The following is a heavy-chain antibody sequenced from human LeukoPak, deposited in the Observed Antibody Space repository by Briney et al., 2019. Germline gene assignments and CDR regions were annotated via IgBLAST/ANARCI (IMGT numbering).Heavy chain of an antibody. J-gene: IGHJ3*02. CDR3: ARDLQSLVTTSIDAFDI. CDR2: ISAFNGNT. Sequence: GASVKVSCKASGYTFTSYGISWVRQAPGQGLEWMGWISAFNGNTNYAQKLQGRVTMTTDTSTSTAYMELRSLRSDDTAVYYCARDLQSLVTTSIDAFDIWGQGTMVTVSS. D-gene: IGHD1-14*01. CDR1: GYTFTSYG. V-gene: IGHV1-18*01.